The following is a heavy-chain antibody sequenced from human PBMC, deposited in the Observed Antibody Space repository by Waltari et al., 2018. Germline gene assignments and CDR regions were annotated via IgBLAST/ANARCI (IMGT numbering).Heavy chain of an antibody. CDR1: GYSISSGYY. CDR3: ARRTLDCSGGSCYSNWFDP. Sequence: QVQLQESGPGLVKPSETLSLTCAVSGYSISSGYYWGWIRQPPGKGLEWIGSIYHSGSNYYSPSLNSRVTISVDTSKSQFSLKLSTVTAADTAVYYCARRTLDCSGGSCYSNWFDPWGQGTLVTVSS. J-gene: IGHJ5*02. V-gene: IGHV4-38-2*01. D-gene: IGHD2-15*01. CDR2: IYHSGSN.